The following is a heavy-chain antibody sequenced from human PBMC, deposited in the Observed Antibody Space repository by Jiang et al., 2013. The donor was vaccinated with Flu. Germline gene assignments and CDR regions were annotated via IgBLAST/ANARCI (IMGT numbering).Heavy chain of an antibody. CDR1: GYTFTSHG. Sequence: EVKKPGAPVKVSCKASGYTFTSHGINWVRQAPGQGLEWMGWISPYNGITDYAHKVQGRVTLTTDTSTSTAYMELRSLRSDDTAVYYCARVGTAMSMDYWGQGTLVTVSS. V-gene: IGHV1-18*01. J-gene: IGHJ4*02. CDR2: ISPYNGIT. CDR3: ARVGTAMSMDY. D-gene: IGHD3-10*01.